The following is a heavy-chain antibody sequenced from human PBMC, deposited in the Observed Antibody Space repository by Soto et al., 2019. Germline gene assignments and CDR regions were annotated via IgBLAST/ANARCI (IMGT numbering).Heavy chain of an antibody. CDR2: IIPIFGTA. CDR1: GGTFSTYA. Sequence: SVKVSCKASGGTFSTYAISWVRQAPGQGLEWMGGIIPIFGTANYAQKFQGRVTITADESTSTAYMELSSLRSEDTAVYYCARGVPRGYSYGFNYYYYGMDVWGQGTTVTVSS. CDR3: ARGVPRGYSYGFNYYYYGMDV. D-gene: IGHD5-18*01. V-gene: IGHV1-69*13. J-gene: IGHJ6*02.